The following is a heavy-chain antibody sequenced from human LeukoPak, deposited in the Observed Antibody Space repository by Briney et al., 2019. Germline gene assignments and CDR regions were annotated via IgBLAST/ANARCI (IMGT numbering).Heavy chain of an antibody. CDR1: GFTFSNYA. V-gene: IGHV3-23*01. CDR3: AKRYCSGGSCSPDY. J-gene: IGHJ4*02. Sequence: AGSLRLSCAASGFTFSNYAMSWVRQTPGKGLEWVSAISDSGGATYHADSVKGRFTISRDNSKNTLYLQMNSLRAEDTAVYYCAKRYCSGGSCSPDYWGQGTLVTVSS. D-gene: IGHD2-15*01. CDR2: ISDSGGAT.